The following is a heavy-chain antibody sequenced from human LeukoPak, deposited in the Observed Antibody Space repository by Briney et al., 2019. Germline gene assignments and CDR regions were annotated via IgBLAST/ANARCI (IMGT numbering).Heavy chain of an antibody. CDR3: ARSYDSSGPPDGFDY. V-gene: IGHV1-2*04. J-gene: IGHJ4*02. CDR2: INPNSGGT. Sequence: ASVKVSCKASGYTFTGYYMHWVRQAPRQGLEWMGWINPNSGGTNYAQKFQGWVTMTRDTSISTAYMELSRLRSDDTAVYYCARSYDSSGPPDGFDYWGQGTLVTVSS. D-gene: IGHD3-22*01. CDR1: GYTFTGYY.